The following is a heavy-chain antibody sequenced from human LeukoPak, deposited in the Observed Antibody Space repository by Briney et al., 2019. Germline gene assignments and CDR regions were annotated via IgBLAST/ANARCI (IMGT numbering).Heavy chain of an antibody. CDR2: IYYSGSA. CDR3: ARCVSMVRGVIRPPDY. Sequence: SETLSLTCSVSGGSISSSSYHWGWIRQSPGKGLEWIGSIYYSGSAYYNPSLKSRLTISVDTSKNQFSLKLSSVTAADTAVYYCARCVSMVRGVIRPPDYWGQGTLVTVSS. D-gene: IGHD3-10*01. CDR1: GGSISSSSYH. J-gene: IGHJ4*02. V-gene: IGHV4-39*01.